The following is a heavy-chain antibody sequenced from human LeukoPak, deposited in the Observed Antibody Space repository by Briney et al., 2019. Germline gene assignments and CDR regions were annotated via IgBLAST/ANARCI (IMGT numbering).Heavy chain of an antibody. CDR3: ARDGSTWFNWFDP. CDR2: ISSSSIYI. J-gene: IGHJ5*02. D-gene: IGHD6-13*01. Sequence: GGSLRLSCAASGFIFSSYAMNWVRQAPGKGLEWVSSISSSSIYIYYADSVKGRFTISRDNAKNSLYLQMNSLKAEDTAVYYCARDGSTWFNWFDPWGQGTLVTVSS. V-gene: IGHV3-21*01. CDR1: GFIFSSYA.